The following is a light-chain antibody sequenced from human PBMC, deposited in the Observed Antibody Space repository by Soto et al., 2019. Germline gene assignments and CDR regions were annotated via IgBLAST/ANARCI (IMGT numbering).Light chain of an antibody. CDR2: AAS. CDR3: KHYVDSPWG. J-gene: IGKJ1*01. CDR1: QSFSSSY. Sequence: EIVLTQSPGTLSLSPGERATLSCRASQSFSSSYLAWYQQKPGQAPRLLIYAASSRATGIPDRFSGSVSGTDFTLTITRLEPEDVAVYYCKHYVDSPWGFGQGTKVEIK. V-gene: IGKV3-20*01.